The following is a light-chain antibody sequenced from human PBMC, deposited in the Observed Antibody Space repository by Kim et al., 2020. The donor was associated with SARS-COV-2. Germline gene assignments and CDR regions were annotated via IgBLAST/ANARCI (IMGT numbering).Light chain of an antibody. CDR1: SSDVGGYNY. Sequence: SVTISVTGTSSDVGGYNYVSWYQQHPGKAPKLMIYDVSKRPSGVPDRFSGSKSGNTASLTISGLQAEDEADYYCCSYAGSYTYVVFGGGTQLTVL. J-gene: IGLJ2*01. CDR3: CSYAGSYTYVV. V-gene: IGLV2-11*01. CDR2: DVS.